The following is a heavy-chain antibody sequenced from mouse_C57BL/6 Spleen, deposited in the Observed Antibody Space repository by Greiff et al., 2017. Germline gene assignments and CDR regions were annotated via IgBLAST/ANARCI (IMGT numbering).Heavy chain of an antibody. J-gene: IGHJ2*01. CDR2: IYPSDSET. Sequence: QVQLQQPGAELVRPGSSVKLSCKASGYTFTSYWMDWVKQRPGQGLEWIGNIYPSDSETHYNQKFKDKATLTVDKSSSTAYMQLSSLTSEDSAVYYCARSAYSNYGRNYWGQGTTLTVSS. CDR1: GYTFTSYW. D-gene: IGHD2-5*01. V-gene: IGHV1-61*01. CDR3: ARSAYSNYGRNY.